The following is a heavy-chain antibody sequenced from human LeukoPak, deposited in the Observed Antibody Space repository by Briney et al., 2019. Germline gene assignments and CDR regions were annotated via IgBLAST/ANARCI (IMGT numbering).Heavy chain of an antibody. CDR3: AKAPMYYYDSSGCYFDY. CDR2: ISGSGGST. V-gene: IGHV3-23*01. CDR1: GFTFSSYA. Sequence: PGGSLRLSCAASGFTFSSYAMSWVRQAPGKGLVWVSAISGSGGSTYYADSVKGRFTISRDNSKNTLYLQMNSLRAEDTAVYYCAKAPMYYYDSSGCYFDYWGQGTLVTVSS. J-gene: IGHJ4*02. D-gene: IGHD3-22*01.